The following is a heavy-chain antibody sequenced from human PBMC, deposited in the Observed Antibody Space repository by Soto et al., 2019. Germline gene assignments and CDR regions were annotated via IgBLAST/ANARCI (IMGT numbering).Heavy chain of an antibody. J-gene: IGHJ4*02. V-gene: IGHV4-39*07. Sequence: TLSLTCTVSGGSISSSSYYWGWIRQPPGKGLEWIGSIYYSGSTYYNPSLKSRVTISVDTSKNQFSLKLSSVTAADTAVYYCARGIRGYSYGFLDYWGQGTLVTVSS. CDR3: ARGIRGYSYGFLDY. D-gene: IGHD5-18*01. CDR1: GGSISSSSYY. CDR2: IYYSGST.